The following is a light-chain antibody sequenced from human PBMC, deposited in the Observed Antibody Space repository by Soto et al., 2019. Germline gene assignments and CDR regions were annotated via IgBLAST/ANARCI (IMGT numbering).Light chain of an antibody. CDR3: QQYNSYSRT. CDR1: QSINSW. CDR2: RAS. V-gene: IGKV1-5*03. J-gene: IGKJ2*01. Sequence: DIQMTQSPSTLSASVGDRVTITCRASQSINSWLAWYQQKPGKAPKLLIYRASSLESGVPSRFSGSGSGTEFTLTIRSLQPDDFATYYCQQYNSYSRTFGQGTKLEIK.